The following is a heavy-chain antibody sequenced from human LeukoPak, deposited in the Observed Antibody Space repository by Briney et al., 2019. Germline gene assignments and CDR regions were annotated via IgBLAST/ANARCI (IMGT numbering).Heavy chain of an antibody. V-gene: IGHV3-23*01. CDR1: GFAFSNYA. CDR2: FSGSGDST. J-gene: IGHJ4*02. CDR3: AKRGYSAAAQTFYFDY. D-gene: IGHD6-13*01. Sequence: PGGSLRLSCAASGFAFSNYAMSWVRQAPGKGLEWVSGFSGSGDSTYYADSVKGRFTISRDNSKNTLYLQMNSLRAEDTAIYYCAKRGYSAAAQTFYFDYWGQGTLVTVSS.